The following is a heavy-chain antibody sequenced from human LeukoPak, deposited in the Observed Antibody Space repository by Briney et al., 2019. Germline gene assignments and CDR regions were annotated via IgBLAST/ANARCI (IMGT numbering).Heavy chain of an antibody. CDR3: ARDTTVTTLPYYFDY. CDR1: GFTFSTYE. CDR2: IDYSGSTI. V-gene: IGHV3-48*03. J-gene: IGHJ4*02. Sequence: GGSLRLSCAASGFTFSTYEMNWVRQAPGKGLEWISYIDYSGSTIYYADSVKGRFTISRDNAKNSLYLQMNSLRAEDTAVYYCARDTTVTTLPYYFDYWGQGTLVTFSS. D-gene: IGHD4-17*01.